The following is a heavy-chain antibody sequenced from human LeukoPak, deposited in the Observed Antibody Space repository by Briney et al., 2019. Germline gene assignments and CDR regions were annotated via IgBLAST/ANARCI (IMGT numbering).Heavy chain of an antibody. J-gene: IGHJ4*02. Sequence: GRSLRLSCAASGFTFSCYGMHWVRQAPGRVLERVAVIPYDGSNKYYADSVKGRFTISRDNSKNTLYLQMNSLRAEDTAVYYCAKRYGSGSYYLYYFDYWGQGTLVTVSS. D-gene: IGHD3-10*01. CDR2: IPYDGSNK. CDR3: AKRYGSGSYYLYYFDY. CDR1: GFTFSCYG. V-gene: IGHV3-30*18.